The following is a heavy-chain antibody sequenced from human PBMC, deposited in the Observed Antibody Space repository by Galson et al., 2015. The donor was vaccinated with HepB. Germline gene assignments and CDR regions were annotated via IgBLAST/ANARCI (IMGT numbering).Heavy chain of an antibody. V-gene: IGHV3-23*01. CDR1: GFTFSSYA. Sequence: SLRLSCAASGFTFSSYAMSWVRQAPGKGLEWVSAISGSGGSTYYADSVKGRFTISRDNSKNTLYLQMNSLRAADTAVYYCAKDAHPFTIFGGVTSFDYWGQGTLVTVSS. J-gene: IGHJ4*02. CDR2: ISGSGGST. CDR3: AKDAHPFTIFGGVTSFDY. D-gene: IGHD3-3*01.